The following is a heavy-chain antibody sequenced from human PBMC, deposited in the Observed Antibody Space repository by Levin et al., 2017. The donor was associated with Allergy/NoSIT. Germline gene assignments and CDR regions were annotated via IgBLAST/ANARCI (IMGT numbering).Heavy chain of an antibody. CDR2: IYYSGST. D-gene: IGHD3-22*01. Sequence: SETLSLTCTVSGGSISSYYWSWIRQPPGKGLEWIGYIYYSGSTNYNPSLKSRVTISVDTSKNQFSLKLSSVTAADTAVYYCARDYYDSSGYYGFDYWGQGTLVTVSS. J-gene: IGHJ4*02. V-gene: IGHV4-59*01. CDR3: ARDYYDSSGYYGFDY. CDR1: GGSISSYY.